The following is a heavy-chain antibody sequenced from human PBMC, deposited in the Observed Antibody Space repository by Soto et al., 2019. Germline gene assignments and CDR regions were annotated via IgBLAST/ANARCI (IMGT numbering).Heavy chain of an antibody. CDR1: GGTFSSYT. CDR3: EREQEGSGSYYPI. Sequence: QVQLVQSGAEVKKPGSSVKVSCKASGGTFSSYTISWVRQAPGQGLEWMGRIIPILGIANYAQKFQGRVTITADKSTSTAHMELSSLRSEDTAVYECEREQEGSGSYYPICGQGTLVTVSS. D-gene: IGHD3-10*01. CDR2: IIPILGIA. J-gene: IGHJ4*02. V-gene: IGHV1-69*08.